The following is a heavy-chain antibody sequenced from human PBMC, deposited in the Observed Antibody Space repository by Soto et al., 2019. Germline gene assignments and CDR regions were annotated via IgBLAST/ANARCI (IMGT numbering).Heavy chain of an antibody. Sequence: QVQLQESGPGLVKPSQTLSLTCTVSGGSISSGGYYWSWIRQHPGKGLEWIGYIYYNGDTYYNPSLKSRVSISIDTSKNQFSLRLTSVTAAVTAVYYCARSHRDNWGSPDYFDYWGQGTLVTVSS. CDR1: GGSISSGGYY. CDR3: ARSHRDNWGSPDYFDY. D-gene: IGHD7-27*01. V-gene: IGHV4-31*03. J-gene: IGHJ4*02. CDR2: IYYNGDT.